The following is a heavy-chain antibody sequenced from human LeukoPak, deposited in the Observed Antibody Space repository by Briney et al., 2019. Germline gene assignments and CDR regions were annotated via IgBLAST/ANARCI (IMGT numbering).Heavy chain of an antibody. CDR2: IYYSGST. CDR3: ARHSTVTRTGWYDP. D-gene: IGHD4-17*01. J-gene: IGHJ5*02. V-gene: IGHV4-31*03. CDR1: GGSISSGGYY. Sequence: PSETLSLTCTVSGGSISSGGYYWSWIRQHPGKGLEWIGYIYYSGSTYYNPSLKSRVTISVDTSKNQFSLKLSSVTAADTAVYYCARHSTVTRTGWYDPWGQGTLVTVSS.